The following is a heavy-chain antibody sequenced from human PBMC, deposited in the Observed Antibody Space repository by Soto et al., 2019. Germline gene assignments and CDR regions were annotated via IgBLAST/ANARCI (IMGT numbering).Heavy chain of an antibody. CDR2: IYHSGST. D-gene: IGHD1-1*01. CDR1: GGSISSSNW. V-gene: IGHV4-4*02. CDR3: ARATGTLRSRNCDY. J-gene: IGHJ4*02. Sequence: SETLSLTCAVSGGSISSSNWWSWVRQPPGKGLEWIGEIYHSGSTNYNPSLKSRVTISVDTSQNQFSLRLSSVTAADTAVYYCARATGTLRSRNCDYWGQGSLVTVSS.